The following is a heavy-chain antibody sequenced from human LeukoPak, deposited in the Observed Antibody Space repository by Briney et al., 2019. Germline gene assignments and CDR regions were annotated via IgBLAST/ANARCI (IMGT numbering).Heavy chain of an antibody. Sequence: GGSLRLSCAASGFTFSSYSMNWVRQAPGKGLEWVSFITSSSGVIYYADSVKGRFTISRDNAKNSLYLQMNTLRAEDTAVYYCASRIATAGSVDYWGQGTLVTVSS. CDR2: ITSSSGVI. CDR3: ASRIATAGSVDY. V-gene: IGHV3-48*01. CDR1: GFTFSSYS. D-gene: IGHD6-13*01. J-gene: IGHJ4*02.